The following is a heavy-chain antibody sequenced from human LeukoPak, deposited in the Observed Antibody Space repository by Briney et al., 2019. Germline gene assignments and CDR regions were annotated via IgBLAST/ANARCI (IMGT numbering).Heavy chain of an antibody. CDR1: GGSISSGGYS. V-gene: IGHV4-30-4*07. CDR3: ARGPRFGELLWHWFDP. CDR2: IYYSGST. D-gene: IGHD3-10*01. J-gene: IGHJ5*02. Sequence: SETLSLTCTVSGGSISSGGYSWSWIRQPPAKGLEWIGYIYYSGSTYYNPSLKSRVTISVDTSKNQFSLKLSSVTAADTAVYYCARGPRFGELLWHWFDPWGQGTLVTVSS.